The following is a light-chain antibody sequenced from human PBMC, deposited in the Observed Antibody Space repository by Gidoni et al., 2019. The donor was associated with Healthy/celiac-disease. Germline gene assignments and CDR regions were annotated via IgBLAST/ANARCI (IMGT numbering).Light chain of an antibody. Sequence: EIVFTQSPGTLSLSPVERATLSCRASQSVSSSYLAWYQQKPGQAPRLLIYGASSRATGIPDRFSGSGSGTDFTLTISRLEPEDFAVYYCQQYGRSPFTFGPGTKVDIK. J-gene: IGKJ3*01. CDR3: QQYGRSPFT. CDR2: GAS. V-gene: IGKV3-20*01. CDR1: QSVSSSY.